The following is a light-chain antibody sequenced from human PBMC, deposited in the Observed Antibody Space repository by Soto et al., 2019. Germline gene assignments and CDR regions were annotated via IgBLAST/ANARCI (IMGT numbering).Light chain of an antibody. Sequence: EIVLTQSPATLSLSPGERTTLSCRASQSVSRYLAWYQQKPGQAPRLLIYDASNRATGIPARFSGSGSGTDFTLTISSLEPEDFAVYYCQQRSNWPRVTFGPGTKVDI. CDR3: QQRSNWPRVT. CDR1: QSVSRY. J-gene: IGKJ3*01. V-gene: IGKV3-11*01. CDR2: DAS.